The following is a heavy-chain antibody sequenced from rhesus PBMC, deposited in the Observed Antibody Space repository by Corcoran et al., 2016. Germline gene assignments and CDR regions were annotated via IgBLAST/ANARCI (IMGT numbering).Heavy chain of an antibody. CDR1: GFTFDDYA. Sequence: EVQMVESGGGVVQPGGYLRLPCAAAGFTFDDYAVGWVRQAPGKGLEWVSDISWNSGSTGYADSVKGRFTISRDNAKNSLYLQRNRLRAEDTALYYCARESCSGIYCYAGTFDYWGQGVLVTVSS. V-gene: IGHV3-78*01. J-gene: IGHJ4*01. CDR2: ISWNSGST. CDR3: ARESCSGIYCYAGTFDY. D-gene: IGHD2-27*01.